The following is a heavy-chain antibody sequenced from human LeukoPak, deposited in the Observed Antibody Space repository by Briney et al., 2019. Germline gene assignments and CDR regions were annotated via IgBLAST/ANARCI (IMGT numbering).Heavy chain of an antibody. CDR1: GGSFRGYY. CDR3: ARGGKYSSSSAIDY. V-gene: IGHV4-34*01. J-gene: IGHJ4*02. Sequence: SETLSLTCAVYGGSFRGYYWSWIRQPPGKGRECIGEINHSGSTNYNPSLNSRVTISVDTSKNQFSLKLSSVTAADTAVYYCARGGKYSSSSAIDYWGQGTLVTVSS. CDR2: INHSGST. D-gene: IGHD6-6*01.